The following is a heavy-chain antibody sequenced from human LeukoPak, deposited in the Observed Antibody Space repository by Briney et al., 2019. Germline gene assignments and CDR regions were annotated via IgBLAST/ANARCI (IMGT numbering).Heavy chain of an antibody. J-gene: IGHJ4*02. D-gene: IGHD2-2*01. V-gene: IGHV1-69*05. CDR1: GGTFSSYA. CDR2: IIPIFGTA. CDR3: ARARDYCSSTSCFYGGFDY. Sequence: SVKVSCKASGGTFSSYAISWVRQAPGQGLEWMGGIIPIFGTANYAQKFQGRVTITTDESTSTAYMELSSLRSEDTAVYYCARARDYCSSTSCFYGGFDYWGQGTLVTVSS.